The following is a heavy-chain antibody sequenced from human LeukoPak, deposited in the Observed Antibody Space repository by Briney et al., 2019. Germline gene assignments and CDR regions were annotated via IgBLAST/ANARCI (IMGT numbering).Heavy chain of an antibody. CDR3: AIISRGGHFDY. CDR2: FDPEDCER. V-gene: IGHV1-24*01. D-gene: IGHD3-10*01. CDR1: GYTLTELS. Sequence: ASVKVLCKFSGYTLTELSMHWVRQAPGKGLEGRRGFDPEDCERIYAQKSQGRATMTADTSTDTAYMELSSLRSEDTAVYYCAIISRGGHFDYWGQGTLVTVSS. J-gene: IGHJ4*02.